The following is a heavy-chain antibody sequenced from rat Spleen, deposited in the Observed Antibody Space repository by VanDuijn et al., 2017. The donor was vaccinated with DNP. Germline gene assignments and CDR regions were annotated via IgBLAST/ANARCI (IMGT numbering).Heavy chain of an antibody. CDR1: GYSITSGYG. J-gene: IGHJ2*01. Sequence: EVQLQESGPGLVKPSQSLSLTCSVTGYSITSGYGWNWIRKFPGNKVEWMGYINNAGSTNYNPPLKSQISITRDTSKNQFFLQLTSVTTEDIAIYYCARWSRYFDYWGQGVMVTVSS. CDR2: INNAGST. CDR3: ARWSRYFDY. V-gene: IGHV3-3*01.